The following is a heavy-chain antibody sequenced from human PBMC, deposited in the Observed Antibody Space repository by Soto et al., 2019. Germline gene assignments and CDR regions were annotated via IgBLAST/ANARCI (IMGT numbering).Heavy chain of an antibody. Sequence: GGSLRLSCAASGFTFSSYSMNWVRQAPGKGLEWVSSISSSSSYIYYADPVKGRFTISRDNAKNSLYLQMNSLRAEDTAVYYCARDEAVAGEGFDYWGQGTLVTVSS. CDR2: ISSSSSYI. CDR1: GFTFSSYS. V-gene: IGHV3-21*01. J-gene: IGHJ4*02. CDR3: ARDEAVAGEGFDY. D-gene: IGHD6-19*01.